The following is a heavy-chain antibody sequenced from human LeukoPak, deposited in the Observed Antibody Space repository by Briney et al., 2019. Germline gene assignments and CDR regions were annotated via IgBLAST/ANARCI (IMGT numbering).Heavy chain of an antibody. D-gene: IGHD3-22*01. Sequence: GGSLRLSCVASGFIFGGYAIHWVRQAPGKGLEWVALISYNGGRKEYADSVKGRFTIDRDNSKNTVFLQMNSLRPDDTAIYFCARQEARNYYYEGLDYWGQGNLVTVSS. CDR3: ARQEARNYYYEGLDY. J-gene: IGHJ4*02. V-gene: IGHV3-30*04. CDR2: ISYNGGRK. CDR1: GFIFGGYA.